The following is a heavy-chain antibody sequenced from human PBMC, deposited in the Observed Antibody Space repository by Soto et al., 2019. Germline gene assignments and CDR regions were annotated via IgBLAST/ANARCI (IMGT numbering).Heavy chain of an antibody. J-gene: IGHJ6*02. D-gene: IGHD6-19*01. CDR2: IWYDGSNK. CDR1: GFTFSSYG. CDR3: ARDGGSSGLPPYYYYYGMDV. Sequence: GGSLRLSCAASGFTFSSYGMHWVRQAPGKGLEWVAVIWYDGSNKYYADSVKGRFTISRDNSKNTLYLQMNSLRAEDTAVYYCARDGGSSGLPPYYYYYGMDVWGQGTTVTVSS. V-gene: IGHV3-33*01.